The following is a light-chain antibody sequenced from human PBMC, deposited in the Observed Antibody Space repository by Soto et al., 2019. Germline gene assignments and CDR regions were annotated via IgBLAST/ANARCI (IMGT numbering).Light chain of an antibody. J-gene: IGKJ2*01. CDR3: QQYNNWPYT. CDR1: QSVSSN. CDR2: GAS. V-gene: IGKV3-15*01. Sequence: EIVMTQSPATLSVSPGERATLSCRARQSVSSNLAWYQQKPGQAPRLLIYGASTRATGIPARFSGSGSGTEFTLTISSLQSADFAVYYCQQYNNWPYTFGQGTKLEIK.